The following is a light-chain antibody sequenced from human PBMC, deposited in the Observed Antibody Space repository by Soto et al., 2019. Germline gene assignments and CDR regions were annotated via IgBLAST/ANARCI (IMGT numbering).Light chain of an antibody. CDR1: ESVTFGY. CDR2: DAS. V-gene: IGKV3-20*01. J-gene: IGKJ2*01. Sequence: EIVLTQSPDTLSLSPGERATLSCRASESVTFGYLAWYQQRPGQSPRLLFSDASSRAPGIPDRFSAGGSGTDFTLTINRVEPDDFAVYYCQQYNTCPPYTFRQGTRLEIK. CDR3: QQYNTCPPYT.